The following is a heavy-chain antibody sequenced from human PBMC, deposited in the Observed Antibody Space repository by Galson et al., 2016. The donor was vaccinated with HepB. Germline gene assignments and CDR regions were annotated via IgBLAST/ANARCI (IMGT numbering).Heavy chain of an antibody. J-gene: IGHJ6*02. Sequence: SLRLSCAATGFTFTSYTMNWVRQTPGKGLEWVSSITSSSLYIYYADSVRGRFTLSRDNVRNSLYPQMNSLRADDTAVYYCARGEVEVQTPGGYYTYEMDVWGQGTTVTVSS. D-gene: IGHD1-26*01. CDR1: GFTFTSYT. CDR2: ITSSSLYI. V-gene: IGHV3-21*06. CDR3: ARGEVEVQTPGGYYTYEMDV.